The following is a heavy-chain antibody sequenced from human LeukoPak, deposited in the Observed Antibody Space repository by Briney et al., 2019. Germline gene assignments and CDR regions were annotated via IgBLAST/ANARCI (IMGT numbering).Heavy chain of an antibody. CDR2: INPNSGGT. V-gene: IGHV1-2*02. CDR1: GYTFTGYY. J-gene: IGHJ6*02. CDR3: ARGAPAALYYYGMDV. Sequence: ASVKVSCKASGYTFTGYYMHWVRQAPGQGLEWMGWINPNSGGTNYAQKFQGRVTMTRDTSISTAYMELSRLRSDDTAVYYCARGAPAALYYYGMDVWGQGTTDTVSS. D-gene: IGHD2-2*01.